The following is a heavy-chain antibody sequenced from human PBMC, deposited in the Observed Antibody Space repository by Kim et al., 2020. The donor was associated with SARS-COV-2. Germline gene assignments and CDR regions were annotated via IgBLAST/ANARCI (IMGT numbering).Heavy chain of an antibody. CDR1: GFTFSSYA. J-gene: IGHJ4*02. D-gene: IGHD4-17*01. Sequence: GGSLRLSCAASGFTFSSYAMSWVRQAPGKGLEWVSAISGSGGSTYYAESVKGRFTISRDNSKNTLYLQMNSLRAEDTAVYYCAKEVGYGDYLLGGFDYWGQGTLVTVSS. CDR3: AKEVGYGDYLLGGFDY. V-gene: IGHV3-23*01. CDR2: ISGSGGST.